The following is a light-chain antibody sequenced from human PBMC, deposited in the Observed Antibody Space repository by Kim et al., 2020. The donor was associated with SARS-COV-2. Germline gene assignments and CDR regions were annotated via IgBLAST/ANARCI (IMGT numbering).Light chain of an antibody. CDR1: QSVLYSSSNKNY. J-gene: IGKJ4*01. CDR3: QQYYSTPLT. Sequence: ATINCKSRQSVLYSSSNKNYLAWYQQKPGQPPKLLIYWASTRESGVPDRFSGSGSGTDFTLTISSLQAEDVAVYYCQQYYSTPLTFGGGTKVDIK. V-gene: IGKV4-1*01. CDR2: WAS.